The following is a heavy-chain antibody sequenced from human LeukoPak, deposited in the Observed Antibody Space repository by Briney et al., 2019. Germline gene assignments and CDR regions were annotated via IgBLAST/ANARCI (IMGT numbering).Heavy chain of an antibody. CDR2: IYSGGST. V-gene: IGHV3-66*01. CDR3: AKDTFSKYQLLPGAFDI. D-gene: IGHD2-2*01. Sequence: PGGSLRLSCAASGFTVSSNYMSWVRQAPGKGLEWVSVIYSGGSTYYADSVKGRFTISRDNSKNTLYLQMNSLRAEDTAVYYCAKDTFSKYQLLPGAFDIWGQGTMVTVSS. CDR1: GFTVSSNY. J-gene: IGHJ3*02.